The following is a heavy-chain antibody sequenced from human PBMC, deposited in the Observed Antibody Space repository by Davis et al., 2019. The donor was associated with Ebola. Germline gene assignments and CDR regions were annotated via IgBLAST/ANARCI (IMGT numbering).Heavy chain of an antibody. D-gene: IGHD2-8*01. J-gene: IGHJ4*02. CDR2: INHSGST. Sequence: ESLKISCAASGFTFSSYWMNWVRQAPGKGLEWIGEINHSGSTNYNPSLKSRVTISADTSKNQLSLKLSSVTAADTAVYYCARLESVMGLDYWGQGTLVTVSS. V-gene: IGHV4-34*01. CDR3: ARLESVMGLDY. CDR1: GFTFSSYW.